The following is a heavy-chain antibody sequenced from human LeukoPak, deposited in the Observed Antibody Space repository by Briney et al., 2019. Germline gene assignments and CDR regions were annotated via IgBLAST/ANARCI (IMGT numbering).Heavy chain of an antibody. D-gene: IGHD3-22*01. J-gene: IGHJ4*02. CDR2: IYNSGST. V-gene: IGHV4-38-2*01. CDR1: GYSISSGYY. CDR3: ARMIVVVITPDYFDY. Sequence: SETLSLTCAVSGYSISSGYYWGWIRQPPGKGLEWFGSIYNSGSTYYNPSLKSRVTISVDTSKNQSSLKLSSVTAADTAVYYCARMIVVVITPDYFDYWGQGTLVTVS.